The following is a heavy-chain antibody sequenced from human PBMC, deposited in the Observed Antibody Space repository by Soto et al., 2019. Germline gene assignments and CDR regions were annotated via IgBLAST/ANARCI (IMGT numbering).Heavy chain of an antibody. D-gene: IGHD4-17*01. Sequence: GGSLRLSCAASGFTFSSYAMHWVRQAPGKGLEWVAVISYDGSNKYYADSVKGRFTISRDNSKNTLYLQMNSLRAEDTAVYYCASLTTVSYYFDYWGQGTLVTVSS. V-gene: IGHV3-30-3*01. CDR2: ISYDGSNK. J-gene: IGHJ4*02. CDR1: GFTFSSYA. CDR3: ASLTTVSYYFDY.